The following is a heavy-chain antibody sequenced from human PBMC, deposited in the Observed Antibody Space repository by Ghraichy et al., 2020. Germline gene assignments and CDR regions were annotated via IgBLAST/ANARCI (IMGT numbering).Heavy chain of an antibody. CDR3: ARGPRDGDLTYYFDY. CDR1: GGTFSSYA. V-gene: IGHV1-69*13. J-gene: IGHJ4*02. Sequence: SVKVSCKASGGTFSSYAISWVRQAPGQGLEWMGGIIPIFGTANYAQKFQGRVTITADESTSTAYMELSSLRSEDTAVYYCARGPRDGDLTYYFDYWGQGTLVTVSS. D-gene: IGHD4-17*01. CDR2: IIPIFGTA.